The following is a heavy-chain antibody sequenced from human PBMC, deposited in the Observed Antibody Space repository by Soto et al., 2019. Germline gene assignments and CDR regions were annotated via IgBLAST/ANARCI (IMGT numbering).Heavy chain of an antibody. D-gene: IGHD3-3*01. CDR3: ARSSDYDFWSGLSNNWFDP. J-gene: IGHJ5*02. CDR2: INPNSGGT. V-gene: IGHV1-2*04. CDR1: GYTFTGYY. Sequence: ASVKVSSKASGYTFTGYYMHSVRQAPGQGLEWMGWINPNSGGTNYAQKFQGWVTMTRDTSISTAYMELSRLRSDDTAVYYCARSSDYDFWSGLSNNWFDPWGQGTLVTVSS.